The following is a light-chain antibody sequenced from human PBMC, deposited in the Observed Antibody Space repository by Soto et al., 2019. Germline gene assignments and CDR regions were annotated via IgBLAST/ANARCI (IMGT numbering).Light chain of an antibody. Sequence: AIQMTQSPSSLSASVGDRVTITCRASQGISSYLAWYQQKPGKAPKILIYAASTLHSGVPSRFSGSGSGTDFTLTIFSLQAEDFATYYCLQDSNYPWTFGQGTKVEIK. CDR3: LQDSNYPWT. CDR1: QGISSY. CDR2: AAS. J-gene: IGKJ1*01. V-gene: IGKV1-6*01.